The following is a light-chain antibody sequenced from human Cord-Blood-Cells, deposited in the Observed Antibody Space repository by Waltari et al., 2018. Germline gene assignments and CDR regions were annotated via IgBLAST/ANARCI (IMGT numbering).Light chain of an antibody. V-gene: IGLV1-44*01. J-gene: IGLJ3*02. CDR1: SYNIGRNT. Sequence: QSVLTQPPSASGTPGQRVTISCSGSSYNIGRNTVTWYQQLPGTAPKLLIYSNNQRPSGVPDRFSGSKSGTSASLAISGLQSEDEADYYCAAWDDSLNGWVFGGGTKLTVL. CDR3: AAWDDSLNGWV. CDR2: SNN.